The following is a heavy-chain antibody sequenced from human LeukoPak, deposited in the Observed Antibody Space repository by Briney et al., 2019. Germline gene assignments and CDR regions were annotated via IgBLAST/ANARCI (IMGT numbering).Heavy chain of an antibody. CDR3: AIGVTIFGVVDGPIGD. CDR1: GFTFDDYA. D-gene: IGHD3-3*01. CDR2: ISWNSGSI. J-gene: IGHJ4*02. V-gene: IGHV3-9*01. Sequence: PGRSLRLSCAASGFTFDDYAMHWVRQAPGKGLEWVSGISWNSGSIGYADSVKGRFTISRDNAKNSLYLQMNSLRAEDTALYYCAIGVTIFGVVDGPIGDWGQGTLVTVYS.